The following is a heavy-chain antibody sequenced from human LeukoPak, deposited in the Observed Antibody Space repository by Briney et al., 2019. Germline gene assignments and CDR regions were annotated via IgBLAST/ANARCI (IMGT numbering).Heavy chain of an antibody. CDR3: ARRGYSYGVWDYYYYYMDV. CDR1: GGSISSSSYY. D-gene: IGHD5-18*01. Sequence: SETLSLTCTVSGGSISSSSYYWGWIRQPPGKGLEWIGSIYYSGSTYYNPPLKGRVTISVDTSKNQFSLKLSSVTAADTAVYYCARRGYSYGVWDYYYYYMDVWGKGTTVTISS. J-gene: IGHJ6*03. CDR2: IYYSGST. V-gene: IGHV4-39*01.